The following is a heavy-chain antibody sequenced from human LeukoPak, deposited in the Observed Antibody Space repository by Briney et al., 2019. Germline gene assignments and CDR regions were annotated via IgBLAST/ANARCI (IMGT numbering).Heavy chain of an antibody. V-gene: IGHV4-34*01. CDR1: GGSFSGYY. Sequence: SETLSLTCAVYGGSFSGYYRSWIRQPPGKGLEWIGEINHSGSTNYNPSLKSRVTISVDTSKNQFSLKLSSVTAADTAVYYCARGLDTAMESYWGQGTLVTVSS. CDR3: ARGLDTAMESY. CDR2: INHSGST. D-gene: IGHD5-18*01. J-gene: IGHJ4*02.